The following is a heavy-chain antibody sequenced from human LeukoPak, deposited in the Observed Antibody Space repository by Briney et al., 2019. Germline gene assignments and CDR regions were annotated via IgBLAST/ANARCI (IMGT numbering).Heavy chain of an antibody. CDR1: GFTFSDYY. CDR3: ARERIAARDWFDP. J-gene: IGHJ5*02. V-gene: IGHV3-11*04. D-gene: IGHD6-6*01. Sequence: GGSLRLSCAASGFTFSDYYMSWIRQAPGKGLEWVSYISSSGSTIYYADSVKGRFTISRDNAKNSLYLQMNSLRAEDTAVYYCARERIAARDWFDPWGQGTLVTVSS. CDR2: ISSSGSTI.